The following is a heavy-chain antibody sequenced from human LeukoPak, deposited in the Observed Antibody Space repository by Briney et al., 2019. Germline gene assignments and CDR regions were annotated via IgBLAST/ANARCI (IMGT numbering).Heavy chain of an antibody. CDR1: GFTFSDYW. D-gene: IGHD2/OR15-2a*01. Sequence: GGSLRLSCAAAGFTFSDYWMSWVRQAAGKGREWVANMNQDGSAKSYVASVKGRFTLSRDNANNSLSLQMNSLRAEDTAVYYCARHWAPFGYWGQGTLVTVSS. CDR3: ARHWAPFGY. CDR2: MNQDGSAK. V-gene: IGHV3-7*01. J-gene: IGHJ4*02.